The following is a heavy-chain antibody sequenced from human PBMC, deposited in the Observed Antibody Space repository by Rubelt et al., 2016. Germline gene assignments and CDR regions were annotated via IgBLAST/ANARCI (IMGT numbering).Heavy chain of an antibody. V-gene: IGHV3-20*04. CDR3: ARVGPGGSRYYFDY. J-gene: IGHJ4*02. D-gene: IGHD3-16*01. Sequence: EVQLVESGGGVVRPGGSLRLSCVASGFTFDDFGMSWVRQAPGKGLEWVSGINWSGDLTASSDSVKGRFTFSRDKAKNSLYLQMNSLRAEDTALYYCARVGPGGSRYYFDYWGQGTLVTVSS. CDR2: INWSGDLT. CDR1: GFTFDDFG.